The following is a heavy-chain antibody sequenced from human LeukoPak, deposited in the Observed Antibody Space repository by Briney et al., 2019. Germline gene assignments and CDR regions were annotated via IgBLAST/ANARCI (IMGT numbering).Heavy chain of an antibody. CDR1: GYTFTSYA. V-gene: IGHV7-4-1*02. J-gene: IGHJ5*02. Sequence: ASVKVSCKASGYTFTSYAMNWVRQAPGQGLEWMGWINTNTGNPTYAQGFTGRFVFSLDTSVSTAYLQISSLKAEDTAVYYCAFQGRSGTSYNWFDPWGQGTLVTVSS. CDR2: INTNTGNP. D-gene: IGHD3-10*01. CDR3: AFQGRSGTSYNWFDP.